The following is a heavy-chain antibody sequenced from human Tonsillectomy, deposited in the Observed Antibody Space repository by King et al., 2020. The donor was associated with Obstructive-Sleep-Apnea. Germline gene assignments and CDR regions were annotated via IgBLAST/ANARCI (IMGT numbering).Heavy chain of an antibody. D-gene: IGHD1-14*01. CDR3: ARGRSRYQYYFDY. J-gene: IGHJ4*02. V-gene: IGHV3-30*04. CDR1: GFTFSSYA. CDR2: ISYDGTNK. Sequence: VQLVESGGGVVQPGRSLRLSCAASGFTFSSYAIHWVRQAPGKGLEWVSIISYDGTNKYCADSVKGRFTISRDNSKDTLYLQMNSLRAEDTAVYYCARGRSRYQYYFDYWGQGTLVTVSS.